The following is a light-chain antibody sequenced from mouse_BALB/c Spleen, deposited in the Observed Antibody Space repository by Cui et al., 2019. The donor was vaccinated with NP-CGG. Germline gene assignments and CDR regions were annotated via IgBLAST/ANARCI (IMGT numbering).Light chain of an antibody. V-gene: IGLV1*01. CDR1: TGAGTTSNY. Sequence: QAVVTQEFALTTSPGETVTLTCRSSTGAGTTSNYANWVQEKPDHLFTGLIGGTNNRAPGVPARFSGSLIGDKAALTITGAQTEDEAIYFCALWYSNHWMFGGGTKLTVL. CDR3: ALWYSNHWM. CDR2: GTN. J-gene: IGLJ1*01.